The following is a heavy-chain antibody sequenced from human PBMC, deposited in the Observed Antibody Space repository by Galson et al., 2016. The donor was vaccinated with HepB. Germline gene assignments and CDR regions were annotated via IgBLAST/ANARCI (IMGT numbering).Heavy chain of an antibody. CDR2: ISYDGSSK. V-gene: IGHV3-30*03. CDR1: GFTFSSYG. CDR3: ARPHYTDIKNPFGL. D-gene: IGHD3-3*01. J-gene: IGHJ3*01. Sequence: SLRLSCAASGFTFSSYGMHWVRQAPGKGLEWVAVISYDGSSKYYADSVKGRFTISRDNAKNSVYLQMNSLRAEDTALYRCARPHYTDIKNPFGLWGQGTMVTVSS.